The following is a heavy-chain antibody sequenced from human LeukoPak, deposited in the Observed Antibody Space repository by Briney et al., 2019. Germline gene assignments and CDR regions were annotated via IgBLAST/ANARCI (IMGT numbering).Heavy chain of an antibody. CDR3: ARGQFLYSSSRTRQDYYYMDV. D-gene: IGHD6-13*01. V-gene: IGHV1-8*01. Sequence: ASVKVSCKASGYTFTSYDINWVRQAAGQGLEWMGWMNPNSGNTGYAQKFQGRVTMTRNTSISTAHMELSSLRSEDTAVYYCARGQFLYSSSRTRQDYYYMDVWGKGTTVTISS. J-gene: IGHJ6*03. CDR2: MNPNSGNT. CDR1: GYTFTSYD.